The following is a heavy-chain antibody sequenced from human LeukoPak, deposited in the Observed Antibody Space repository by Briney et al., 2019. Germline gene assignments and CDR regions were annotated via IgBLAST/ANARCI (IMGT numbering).Heavy chain of an antibody. J-gene: IGHJ3*02. Sequence: PSETLSLTCTVSLDSTTSNFWSWVRQPPGKGLEWIGEIHRSGSPNYNPSLQSRVTISIDRSRNQIALELSSVTAADTAVYYCARDTAYDSSGDDAFDIWGQGTMVTVSS. CDR3: ARDTAYDSSGDDAFDI. D-gene: IGHD3-22*01. V-gene: IGHV4-4*02. CDR2: IHRSGSP. CDR1: LDSTTSNF.